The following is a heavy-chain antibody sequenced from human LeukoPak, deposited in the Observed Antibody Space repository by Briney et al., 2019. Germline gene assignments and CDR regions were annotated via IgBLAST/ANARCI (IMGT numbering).Heavy chain of an antibody. Sequence: SQTLSLTCTASGGSISSGGYYWSWIRQHPGKGLEWIGYIYYSGSTYYNPSLKSRVTISVDTSKNQFSLKLSSVTAADTAVYYCARRAVRGVIIYDYWGQGTLVTVSS. D-gene: IGHD3-10*01. V-gene: IGHV4-31*03. CDR2: IYYSGST. CDR3: ARRAVRGVIIYDY. CDR1: GGSISSGGYY. J-gene: IGHJ4*02.